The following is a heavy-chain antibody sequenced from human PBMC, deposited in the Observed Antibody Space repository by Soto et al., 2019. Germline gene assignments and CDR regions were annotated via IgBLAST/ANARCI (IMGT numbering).Heavy chain of an antibody. V-gene: IGHV2-5*02. D-gene: IGHD3-16*02. Sequence: QITLKESGPTLVKPTETLTLTCTFSGFSLSTRGVGVGWIRQPPGKALEWLAVVYWDEDRRYSPSLKSRLIITKDTSKTQVFLIMTNMDPVDTATYYCAHLMITYGGVIGDDAFDMWGQGTLVTVSS. CDR3: AHLMITYGGVIGDDAFDM. CDR1: GFSLSTRGVG. CDR2: VYWDEDR. J-gene: IGHJ3*02.